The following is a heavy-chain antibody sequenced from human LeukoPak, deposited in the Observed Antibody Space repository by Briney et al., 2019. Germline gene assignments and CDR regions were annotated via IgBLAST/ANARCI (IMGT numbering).Heavy chain of an antibody. V-gene: IGHV4-4*07. CDR1: GGPIYSYY. D-gene: IGHD3-22*01. CDR2: LYPGVST. CDR3: ARLKFYDSTGYSPGHYMDV. Sequence: SEALSLTCTVSGGPIYSYYWSWIRQTAGKGLEWIGRLYPGVSTNYNPSLKSRVTMSVDTSKKQFALKLSAVTAADTAVYYCARLKFYDSTGYSPGHYMDVWGKGTTVTVSS. J-gene: IGHJ6*03.